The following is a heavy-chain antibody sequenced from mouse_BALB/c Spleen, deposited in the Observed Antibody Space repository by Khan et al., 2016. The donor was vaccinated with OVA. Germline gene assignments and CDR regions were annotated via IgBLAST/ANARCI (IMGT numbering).Heavy chain of an antibody. CDR3: AIAYYRYDGYYAMDY. CDR1: GFSLSRYN. D-gene: IGHD2-14*01. J-gene: IGHJ4*01. V-gene: IGHV2-6-4*01. CDR2: IWGGGGT. Sequence: QMQLEESGPGLVAPSQSLSITCTVSGFSLSRYNIHWVRQPPGKGLEWLGMIWGGGGTDYNSTLKSRLSIRKDNSQSQVLLKMNSLQTDDTAMYYCAIAYYRYDGYYAMDYWGQGTSVTVSS.